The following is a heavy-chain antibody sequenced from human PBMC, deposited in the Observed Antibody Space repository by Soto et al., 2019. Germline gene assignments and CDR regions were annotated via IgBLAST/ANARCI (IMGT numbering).Heavy chain of an antibody. CDR3: ARVNVTTVTTFDY. V-gene: IGHV1-69*13. Sequence: SVKVSCKASGGTFSSYAISWVRQAPGQGLEWMGGIIPIFGTANYAQKFQGRVTITADESTSTAYMELSSLRSEDTAVYYCARVNVTTVTTFDYWGQGTLVTVSS. D-gene: IGHD4-17*01. CDR2: IIPIFGTA. J-gene: IGHJ4*02. CDR1: GGTFSSYA.